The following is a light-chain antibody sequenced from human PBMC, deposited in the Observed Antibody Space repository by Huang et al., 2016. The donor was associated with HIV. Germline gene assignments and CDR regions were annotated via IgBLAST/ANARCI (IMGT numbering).Light chain of an antibody. CDR2: GAA. J-gene: IGKJ4*01. CDR1: QSVRSN. CDR3: QQYDNWPPLT. Sequence: EIAMTQSPATLSVSPGERATLSCRASQSVRSNLAWYQQKPGQAPRLLIYGAATRPTGLPARFSGSGSGTEFTLTISSLQSEDFAVYYCQQYDNWPPLTFGGGTKVEI. V-gene: IGKV3-15*01.